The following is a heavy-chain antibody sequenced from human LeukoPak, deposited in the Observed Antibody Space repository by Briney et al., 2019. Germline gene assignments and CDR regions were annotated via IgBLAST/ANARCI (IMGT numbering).Heavy chain of an antibody. J-gene: IGHJ6*03. Sequence: SETLSLTCTVSGDSISSYYWSWIRQSPDKGLEWIGYIYYSGSTDYNPSLQSRVTISVDTSKNQFSLKLSSVTAADTAVYYCARVAIPYDISPYYDGYMDVWGKGTTVTVSS. CDR1: GDSISSYY. D-gene: IGHD3-22*01. CDR3: ARVAIPYDISPYYDGYMDV. V-gene: IGHV4-59*01. CDR2: IYYSGST.